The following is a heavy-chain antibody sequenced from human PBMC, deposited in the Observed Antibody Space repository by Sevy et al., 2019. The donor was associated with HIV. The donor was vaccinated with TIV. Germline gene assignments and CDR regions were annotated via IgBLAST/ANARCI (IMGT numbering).Heavy chain of an antibody. V-gene: IGHV1-18*01. D-gene: IGHD2-2*01. J-gene: IGHJ5*02. Sequence: ASVKVSCKASGYTFTSYGISWVRQAPGQGLEWMGWISAYNGNTNYAQKLQGRVTMTTDTSMSTAYMELRSLRSDDTAVYYCARDRGHRYCSSTSCSRNWFDPWGQGTLVTVSS. CDR3: ARDRGHRYCSSTSCSRNWFDP. CDR1: GYTFTSYG. CDR2: ISAYNGNT.